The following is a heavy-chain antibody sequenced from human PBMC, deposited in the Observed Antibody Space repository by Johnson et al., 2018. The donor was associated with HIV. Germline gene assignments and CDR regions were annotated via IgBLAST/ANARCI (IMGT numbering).Heavy chain of an antibody. CDR3: TTSRNRLWSSSGWTGFWAFDI. D-gene: IGHD6-19*01. J-gene: IGHJ3*02. V-gene: IGHV3-15*01. Sequence: EVLLLESGGGLVKPGGSLRLSCAASGFTFSNVWMSWVRQAPGKGLEWVGHIKTKTDGGTTDYASPVKGRFSISRDDSKNTLYLQMNSLRTEDTAVYYCTTSRNRLWSSSGWTGFWAFDIWGQGTMVTVSS. CDR2: IKTKTDGGTT. CDR1: GFTFSNVW.